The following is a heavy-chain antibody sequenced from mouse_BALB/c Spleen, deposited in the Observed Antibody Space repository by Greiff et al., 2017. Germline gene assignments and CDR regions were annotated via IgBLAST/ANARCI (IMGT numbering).Heavy chain of an antibody. Sequence: QVQLKQSGAELVRPGASVKLSCKALGYTFTDYEMHWVKQTPVHGLEWIGAIHPGSGGTAYNQKFKCKATLTADKSSSTAYMELSSLTSEDSAVYYCTHITTVVADFDYWGQGTTLTVSS. CDR2: IHPGSGGT. V-gene: IGHV1-15*01. CDR1: GYTFTDYE. J-gene: IGHJ2*01. CDR3: THITTVVADFDY. D-gene: IGHD1-1*01.